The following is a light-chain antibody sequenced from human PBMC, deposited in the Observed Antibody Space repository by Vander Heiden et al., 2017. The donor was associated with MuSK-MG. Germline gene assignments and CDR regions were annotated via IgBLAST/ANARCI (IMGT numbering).Light chain of an antibody. J-gene: IGLJ2*01. Sequence: SYVLTQPPSVSVAPGQTASITCGGNNIASESVHWYQQKPGQAPVLVVYGDADRPSGIPERFSGSNSGNTATLTISRVEAGDEADYYCQGWDSSSDVLFGGGTKLTVL. V-gene: IGLV3-21*02. CDR1: NIASES. CDR2: GDA. CDR3: QGWDSSSDVL.